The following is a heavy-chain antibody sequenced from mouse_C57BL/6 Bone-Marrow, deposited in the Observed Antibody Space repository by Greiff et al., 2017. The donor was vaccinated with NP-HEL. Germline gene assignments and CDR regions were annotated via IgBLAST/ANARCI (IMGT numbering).Heavy chain of an antibody. V-gene: IGHV14-4*01. CDR2: IDPENGDT. Sequence: EVQLQQSGAELVRPGASVKLSCTASGFNIKDDYMHWVKQRPEQGLEWIGWIDPENGDTEYASKFQGKATITADTSSNTAYLQLSSLTSEDTAVYYCTCPYGYDDEGVFDYWGQGTTLTVSS. CDR1: GFNIKDDY. CDR3: TCPYGYDDEGVFDY. J-gene: IGHJ2*01. D-gene: IGHD2-2*01.